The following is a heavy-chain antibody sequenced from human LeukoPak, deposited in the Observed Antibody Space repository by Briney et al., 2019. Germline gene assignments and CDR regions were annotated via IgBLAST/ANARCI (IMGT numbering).Heavy chain of an antibody. V-gene: IGHV4-34*01. CDR1: GGSISSYY. CDR3: ARGHIAAAGAPGY. D-gene: IGHD6-13*01. Sequence: SETLSLTCTVSGGSISSYYWSWIRQPPGKGLEWIGEINHSGSTNYNPSLKSRVTISVDTSKNQFSLKLSSVTAADTTVYYCARGHIAAAGAPGYWGQGTLVTVSS. CDR2: INHSGST. J-gene: IGHJ4*02.